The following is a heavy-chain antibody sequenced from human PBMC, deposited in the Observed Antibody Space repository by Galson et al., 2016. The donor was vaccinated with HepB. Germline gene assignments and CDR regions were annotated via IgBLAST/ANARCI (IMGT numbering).Heavy chain of an antibody. Sequence: SETLSLTCNVSGGSISNYYWSWIRQPPGKGLEWIGYIYCSGRTNYNPSLKSRVTISIDTSKNQSSLKLNSVTAADTAVYYCARVANWANYWYFDLWGRGALVTVSS. CDR3: ARVANWANYWYFDL. V-gene: IGHV4-59*01. CDR1: GGSISNYY. CDR2: IYCSGRT. J-gene: IGHJ2*01. D-gene: IGHD1-26*01.